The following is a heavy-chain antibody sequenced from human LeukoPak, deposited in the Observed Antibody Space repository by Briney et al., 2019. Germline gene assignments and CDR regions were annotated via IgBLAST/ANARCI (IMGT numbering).Heavy chain of an antibody. CDR2: ISWNSGSI. J-gene: IGHJ3*02. CDR1: GYTLTELS. V-gene: IGHV3-9*03. Sequence: SCKVSGYTLTELSMHWVRQAPGKGLEWVSGISWNSGSIGYADSVKGRFTISRDNAKNSLYLQMNSLRAEDMALYYCAKGRGYSSGRGAFDIWGQGTMVTVSS. CDR3: AKGRGYSSGRGAFDI. D-gene: IGHD6-19*01.